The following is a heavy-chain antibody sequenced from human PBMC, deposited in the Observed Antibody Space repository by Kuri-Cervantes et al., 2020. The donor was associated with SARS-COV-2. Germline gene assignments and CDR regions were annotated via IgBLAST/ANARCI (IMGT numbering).Heavy chain of an antibody. J-gene: IGHJ4*02. V-gene: IGHV3-66*02. Sequence: GESLKISCAASGFTVSSNYMSWVRQAPGKGLEWVSVIYSGGSTYYADSVKGRFTISRDNSKNTLYLQMNSLRAEDTAVYYCAREEVTYDYWGQGTLVTVSS. CDR2: IYSGGST. CDR3: AREEVTYDY. CDR1: GFTVSSNY.